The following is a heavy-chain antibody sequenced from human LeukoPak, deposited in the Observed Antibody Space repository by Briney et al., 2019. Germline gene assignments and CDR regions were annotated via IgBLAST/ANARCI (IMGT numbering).Heavy chain of an antibody. CDR3: ARSVVTLYWYFDL. V-gene: IGHV4-59*01. J-gene: IGHJ2*01. D-gene: IGHD4-23*01. CDR2: IYYSGST. Sequence: SETLSLTCTVSGGSISGYYYNWIRQPPGKGLEWIGYIYYSGSTNYDPSLKSRVTISLDTSKNQFSLKLSSVTTADTAVYYCARSVVTLYWYFDLWGRGTLVTVSS. CDR1: GGSISGYY.